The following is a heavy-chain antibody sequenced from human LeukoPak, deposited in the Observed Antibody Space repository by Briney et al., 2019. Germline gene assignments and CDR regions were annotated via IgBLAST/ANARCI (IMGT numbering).Heavy chain of an antibody. CDR3: ARDLWFGSYDY. J-gene: IGHJ4*02. Sequence: GGSLRLSCAASGFTFSDYYMSWIRQAPGKGLEWVSYISSGGSTIYYADSVKGRFTISRDNAKNSLYLQMNSLRAEDTAVYYCARDLWFGSYDYWGQGTLVTVSS. CDR2: ISSGGSTI. V-gene: IGHV3-11*04. CDR1: GFTFSDYY. D-gene: IGHD3-10*01.